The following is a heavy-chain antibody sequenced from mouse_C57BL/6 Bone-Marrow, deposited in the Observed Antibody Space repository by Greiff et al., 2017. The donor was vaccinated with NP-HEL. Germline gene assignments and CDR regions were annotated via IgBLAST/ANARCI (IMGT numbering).Heavy chain of an antibody. V-gene: IGHV5-6*02. Sequence: DVKLVESGGDLVKPGGSLKLSCAASGFTFSSYGMSWVRQTPDKRLEWVATISSVGSYTYYPDSVKGRFTISRDNAKNTLYLQMSSLKSEDTAMYYCARQGDTTLVAVDYWGQGTTLTVSS. CDR1: GFTFSSYG. CDR3: ARQGDTTLVAVDY. J-gene: IGHJ2*01. D-gene: IGHD1-1*01. CDR2: ISSVGSYT.